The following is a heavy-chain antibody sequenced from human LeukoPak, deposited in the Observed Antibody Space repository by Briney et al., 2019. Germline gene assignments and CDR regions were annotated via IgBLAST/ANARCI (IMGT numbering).Heavy chain of an antibody. D-gene: IGHD7-27*01. J-gene: IGHJ5*02. CDR2: IYYSGSA. CDR1: GGSLSSADYY. V-gene: IGHV4-30-4*01. Sequence: SETLSLTCTVSGGSLSSADYYWSWIRQPPGKGLEWIGFIYYSGSAYYNPSLKSRVTISVDTSKNQFSLKLSSVTAADTAVYYCALGIEGWFDPWGQGTLVTVSS. CDR3: ALGIEGWFDP.